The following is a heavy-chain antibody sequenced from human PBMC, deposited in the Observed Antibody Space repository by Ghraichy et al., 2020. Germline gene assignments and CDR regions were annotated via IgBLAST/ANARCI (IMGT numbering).Heavy chain of an antibody. CDR2: IRYDGSNK. CDR3: AKDRGYSYGTDAFDI. Sequence: LSLTCAASGFTFSSYGMHWVRQAPGKGLEWVAFIRYDGSNKYYADSVKGRFTISRDNSKNTLYLQMNSLRAEDTAVYYCAKDRGYSYGTDAFDIWGQGTMVTVSS. D-gene: IGHD5-18*01. CDR1: GFTFSSYG. V-gene: IGHV3-30*02. J-gene: IGHJ3*02.